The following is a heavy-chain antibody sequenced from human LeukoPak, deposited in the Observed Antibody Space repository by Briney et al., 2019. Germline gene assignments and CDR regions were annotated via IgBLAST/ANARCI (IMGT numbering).Heavy chain of an antibody. CDR3: ARGPSITLVRGGQWYHYMDV. CDR2: IIPIFGTA. D-gene: IGHD3-10*01. Sequence: ASVKVSCKASGYTFTSYYMHWVRQAPGQGLEWMGGIIPIFGTANYAQKFQGRVTITADESTSTAYMELSSLRSEDTAVYYCARGPSITLVRGGQWYHYMDVWGKGTTVTISS. J-gene: IGHJ6*03. V-gene: IGHV1-69*13. CDR1: GYTFTSYY.